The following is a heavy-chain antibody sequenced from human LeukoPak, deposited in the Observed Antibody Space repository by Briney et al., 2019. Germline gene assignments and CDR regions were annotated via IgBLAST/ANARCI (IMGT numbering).Heavy chain of an antibody. CDR2: INPNSGGT. CDR3: ARDLTVAAVVLDY. V-gene: IGHV1-2*02. D-gene: IGHD6-13*01. Sequence: ASVKVSCKASGYTFTCYYMHWVRQAPGQGLEWMGWINPNSGGTNYAQKFQGRVTMTRDTSISTAYMELSRLRSDDTAVYYCARDLTVAAVVLDYWGQGTLVTVSS. CDR1: GYTFTCYY. J-gene: IGHJ4*02.